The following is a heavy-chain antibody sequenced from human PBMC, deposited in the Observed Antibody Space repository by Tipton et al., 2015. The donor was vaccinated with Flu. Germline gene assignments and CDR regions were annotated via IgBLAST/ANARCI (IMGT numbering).Heavy chain of an antibody. V-gene: IGHV4-38-2*01. J-gene: IGHJ4*02. Sequence: GLVKPSETLSLTCVVSGYSISSAYYWGWVRQPPGKGLEWIGNVYHNGAFYNPSLKSRFTISLDTSENQISLKVRSVSAADTAVYFCMRIEGAFEAGRCVGSNCWINFWGQGTLVTVSP. CDR1: GYSISSAYY. CDR2: VYHNGA. D-gene: IGHD2-21*01. CDR3: MRIEGAFEAGRCVGSNCWINF.